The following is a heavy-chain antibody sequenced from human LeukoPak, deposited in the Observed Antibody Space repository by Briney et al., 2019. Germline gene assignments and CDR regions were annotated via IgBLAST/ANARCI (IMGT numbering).Heavy chain of an antibody. CDR1: GGSISSSSYY. CDR2: IYYSGST. CDR3: ARRRRIVGATPGAFDI. J-gene: IGHJ3*02. V-gene: IGHV4-39*07. D-gene: IGHD1-26*01. Sequence: KPSETLSLTCTVSGGSISSSSYYWGWIRQPPGKGLEWVGSIYYSGSTNYNPSLKSRVTISVDTSKNQFSLKLSSVTAADTAVYYCARRRRIVGATPGAFDIWGQGTMVTVSS.